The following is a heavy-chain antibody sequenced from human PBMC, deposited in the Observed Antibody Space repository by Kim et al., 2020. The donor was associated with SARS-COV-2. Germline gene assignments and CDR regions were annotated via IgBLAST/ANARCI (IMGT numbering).Heavy chain of an antibody. J-gene: IGHJ3*02. V-gene: IGHV3-73*01. CDR3: TRVPGPTLAFWDAFDI. D-gene: IGHD1-1*01. Sequence: SRKGRFTISRDDSKNAAYLQMNSLKTEDTAVYYCTRVPGPTLAFWDAFDIWGQGTMVTVSS.